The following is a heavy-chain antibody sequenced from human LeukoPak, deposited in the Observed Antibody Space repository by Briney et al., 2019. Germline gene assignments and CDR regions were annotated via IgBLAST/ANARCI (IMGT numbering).Heavy chain of an antibody. V-gene: IGHV1-2*02. D-gene: IGHD3-22*01. Sequence: ASVSVSRKTSGYNFIDYYINWVRQAPGQGLEWMAWMNPNTGGTKFAQRFQGRVTMTRDTSISTAYMELSRLTSDDTAVYYCARGVSSSWFSSWFDSWGQGNLVSVSS. CDR1: GYNFIDYY. J-gene: IGHJ5*01. CDR2: MNPNTGGT. CDR3: ARGVSSSWFSSWFDS.